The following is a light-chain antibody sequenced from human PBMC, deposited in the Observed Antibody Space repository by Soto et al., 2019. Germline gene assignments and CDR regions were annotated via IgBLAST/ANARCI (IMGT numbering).Light chain of an antibody. CDR2: DAS. CDR3: QQYNSYPWT. V-gene: IGKV1-5*01. CDR1: DSIGTS. Sequence: DIQMTQSPSTLSASVGDRVTITCRASDSIGTSLAWYQQIPGKAPNLLIYDASTLESGVPSRFSGSGSGTEFTLTISRLEPEDFATYYCQQYNSYPWTFGQGTKV. J-gene: IGKJ1*01.